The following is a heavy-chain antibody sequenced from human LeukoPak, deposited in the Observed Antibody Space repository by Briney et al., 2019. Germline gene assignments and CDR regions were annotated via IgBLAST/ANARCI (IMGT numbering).Heavy chain of an antibody. CDR1: GFTSGDYA. J-gene: IGHJ5*02. V-gene: IGHV3-49*03. Sequence: GGSLRLSCTASGFTSGDYAMSWFRQAPGKGLEWVGFIRSKAYGGTTEYAASVKGRFIISRDDSKSIAYLQMNSLKTEDTAVYYCTRGFDSGYRINWFDPWGQGTLVTVSS. CDR2: IRSKAYGGTT. CDR3: TRGFDSGYRINWFDP. D-gene: IGHD5-12*01.